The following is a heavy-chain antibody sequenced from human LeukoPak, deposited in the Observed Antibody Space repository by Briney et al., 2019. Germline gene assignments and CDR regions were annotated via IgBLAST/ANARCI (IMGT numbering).Heavy chain of an antibody. V-gene: IGHV3-53*01. CDR2: IHKNAIT. J-gene: IGHJ6*03. CDR1: GLTVSSNY. Sequence: PGGSLRLSCAASGLTVSSNYMTWVRQAPGKGLQWVSVIHKNAITYYADTVKGRFTISRDNSKNMVYLQMNSLRAEDTAVYYCARSLRVRGVPDYMDVWGKGTTVTISS. D-gene: IGHD3-10*01. CDR3: ARSLRVRGVPDYMDV.